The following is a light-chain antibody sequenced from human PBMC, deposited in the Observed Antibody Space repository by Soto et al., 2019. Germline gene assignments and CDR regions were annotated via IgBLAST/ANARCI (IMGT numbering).Light chain of an antibody. CDR2: GAS. CDR3: HLYNRSPYN. V-gene: IGKV3-20*01. CDR1: QSVNNNY. J-gene: IGKJ2*01. Sequence: EIVLTKSPGPLSLSPGERATLSCRASQSVNNNYLAWYQQKPGQAPRLLIYGASTRATGISDRFSGSGSGTDFTLTISRLEPEDVGVFYCHLYNRSPYNFGQGTKLEIK.